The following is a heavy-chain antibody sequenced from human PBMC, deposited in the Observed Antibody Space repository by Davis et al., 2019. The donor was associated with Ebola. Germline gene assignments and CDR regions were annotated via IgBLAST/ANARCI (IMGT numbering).Heavy chain of an antibody. CDR2: ISAYNGNT. CDR1: GYTFTSYG. J-gene: IGHJ6*02. CDR3: ARDEQSSGYYSYYYYGMDV. V-gene: IGHV1-18*01. D-gene: IGHD3-22*01. Sequence: ASVTVSCKASGYTFTSYGIRWVRQAPGQGLEWMGWISAYNGNTNYAQKLQGRVTMTTDTSTSTAYMELRSLRSDDTAVYYCARDEQSSGYYSYYYYGMDVWGQGTTVTVSS.